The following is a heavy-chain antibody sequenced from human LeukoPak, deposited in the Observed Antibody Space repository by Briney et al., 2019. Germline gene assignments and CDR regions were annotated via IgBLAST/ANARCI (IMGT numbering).Heavy chain of an antibody. Sequence: GGSLRLSCAASGFTFDDYAMHWVRQAPGKGLEWVSGLNWNSGGIVYADSVKGRFTISRDNAKGSLYLQMNSLRAEDTAVYYCARGPGVLRFLEWLHYWYFDLWGRGTLVTVSS. CDR2: LNWNSGGI. CDR3: ARGPGVLRFLEWLHYWYFDL. CDR1: GFTFDDYA. J-gene: IGHJ2*01. V-gene: IGHV3-9*01. D-gene: IGHD3-3*01.